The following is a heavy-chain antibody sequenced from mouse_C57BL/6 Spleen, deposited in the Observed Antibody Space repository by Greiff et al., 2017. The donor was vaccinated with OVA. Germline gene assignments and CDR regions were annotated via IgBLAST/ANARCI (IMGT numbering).Heavy chain of an antibody. CDR1: GYAFSSSW. CDR2: IYPGDGDT. Sequence: VQLQQSGPELVKPGASVKISCKASGYAFSSSWMNWVKQRPGKGLEWIGRIYPGDGDTNYNGKFKGKATLTADKSSSTAYMQLSSLTSEDSAVYFCARWGDYDYAMDYWGQGTSVTVSS. J-gene: IGHJ4*01. V-gene: IGHV1-82*01. CDR3: ARWGDYDYAMDY. D-gene: IGHD2-4*01.